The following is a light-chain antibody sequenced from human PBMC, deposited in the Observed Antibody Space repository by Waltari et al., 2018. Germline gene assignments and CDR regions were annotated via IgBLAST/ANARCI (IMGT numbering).Light chain of an antibody. J-gene: IGKJ4*01. V-gene: IGKV1-9*01. CDR1: QYSAGY. CDR2: VSS. CDR3: QQHHTYALT. Sequence: RRAGQYSAGYLAEYEQDPVKAPNLRIYVSSALQSGVPSRLSGSGSGRVIALAISSLQPEDVATYYCQQHHTYALTFGGESTVDI.